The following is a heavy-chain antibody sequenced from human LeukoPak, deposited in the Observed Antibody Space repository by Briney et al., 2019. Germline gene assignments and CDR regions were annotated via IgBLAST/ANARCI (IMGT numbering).Heavy chain of an antibody. J-gene: IGHJ3*02. D-gene: IGHD3-22*01. CDR3: ARESGRDYYDSSEFSDAAFDI. CDR1: GGSISYFY. Sequence: SETLSLTCSVSGGSISYFYWSWLRQPPGKGLEWIGYISDSGITKNNPSLKSRVTISVDTSKKQSSLMMSSVTAADTAVYYCARESGRDYYDSSEFSDAAFDIWGQGKMVIVSS. V-gene: IGHV4-59*01. CDR2: ISDSGIT.